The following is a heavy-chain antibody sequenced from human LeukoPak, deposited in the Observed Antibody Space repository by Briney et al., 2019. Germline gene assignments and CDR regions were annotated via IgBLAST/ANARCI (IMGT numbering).Heavy chain of an antibody. CDR1: GYTFTSYY. V-gene: IGHV1-46*01. CDR3: ARENYDSSGSPAEYFQH. Sequence: ASVKVSCKASGYTFTSYYMHWVRQAPGQGLEWMGIINPSGGSTSYAQKFQGRVTMTRDTSTSTVYMELSSLRSEDTAVYYCARENYDSSGSPAEYFQHWGQGTLVTVS. CDR2: INPSGGST. J-gene: IGHJ1*01. D-gene: IGHD3-22*01.